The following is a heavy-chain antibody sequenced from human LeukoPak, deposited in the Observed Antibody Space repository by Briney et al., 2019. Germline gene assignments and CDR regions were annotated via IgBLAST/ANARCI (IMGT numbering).Heavy chain of an antibody. D-gene: IGHD6-19*01. J-gene: IGHJ4*02. CDR1: GFTFSTYG. CDR2: ISYDGSNK. CDR3: AKDLSSGSRRAY. Sequence: GGSLRLSCAASGFTFSTYGMHLVRKAPGTGLAWVAVISYDGSNKYYADSVKGRFTISRDNSKNTLYLQMNSLRAEDTGVYYCAKDLSSGSRRAYWGQGTLVTVSS. V-gene: IGHV3-30*18.